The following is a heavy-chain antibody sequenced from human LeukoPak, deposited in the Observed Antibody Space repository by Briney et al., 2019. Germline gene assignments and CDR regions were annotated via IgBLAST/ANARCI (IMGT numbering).Heavy chain of an antibody. CDR2: ISVSGGSI. J-gene: IGHJ4*02. CDR3: AKEHSVLTMMRGLDS. CDR1: GFTLSNYA. Sequence: GGSLRLSCAASGFTLSNYALHWVRPAPGKGLEGVSGISVSGGSIYYADSVTGRFTISRDNSKDTLYLQMNRLRVEDTALYYCAKEHSVLTMMRGLDSWGQGTLVTVSS. V-gene: IGHV3-23*01. D-gene: IGHD3-22*01.